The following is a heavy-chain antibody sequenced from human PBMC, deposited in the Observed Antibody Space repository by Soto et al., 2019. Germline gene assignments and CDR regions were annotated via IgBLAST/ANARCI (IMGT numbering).Heavy chain of an antibody. Sequence: SVKVSCKASGGTFSSYAISWVRQAPGQGLEWMGGIIPIFGTANYAQKFQGRVTITADKSTSTAYMELSSPRSEDTAVYYCARRRQLGSDYYYYGMDVWGQGTTVTVSS. D-gene: IGHD6-6*01. CDR2: IIPIFGTA. CDR3: ARRRQLGSDYYYYGMDV. V-gene: IGHV1-69*06. CDR1: GGTFSSYA. J-gene: IGHJ6*02.